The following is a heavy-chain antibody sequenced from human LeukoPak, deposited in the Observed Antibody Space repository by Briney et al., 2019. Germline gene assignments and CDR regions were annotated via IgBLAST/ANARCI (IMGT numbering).Heavy chain of an antibody. CDR2: IYHSGST. CDR1: GGSISSSNW. V-gene: IGHV4-4*02. Sequence: SETLSLTCAVSGGSISSSNWWSWVRLPPGKGLEWIGEIYHSGSTNYNPSLKSRVTISVDKSKNQFSLKLSSVTAADTAVYYCARAKKYCSSTSCYAGGRFDPWGQGTLVTVSS. J-gene: IGHJ5*02. D-gene: IGHD2-2*01. CDR3: ARAKKYCSSTSCYAGGRFDP.